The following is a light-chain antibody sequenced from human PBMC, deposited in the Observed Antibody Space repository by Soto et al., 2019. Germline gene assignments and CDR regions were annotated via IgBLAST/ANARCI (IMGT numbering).Light chain of an antibody. CDR1: QSVSSN. J-gene: IGKJ4*01. CDR2: GAS. Sequence: EIVMTQSPATLSVSPGERATLSCRASQSVSSNLAWYQQKPGQAPRLLIYGASTRATGIPARFSGSGSGTEFTLTISSLQSEDFAVYSCQQYRDWPLTFGGGTKVDI. CDR3: QQYRDWPLT. V-gene: IGKV3-15*01.